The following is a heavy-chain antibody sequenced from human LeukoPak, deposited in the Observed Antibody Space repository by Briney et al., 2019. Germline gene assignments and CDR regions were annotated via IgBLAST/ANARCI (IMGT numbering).Heavy chain of an antibody. CDR2: IYFYGGT. J-gene: IGHJ4*02. V-gene: IGHV4-39*02. D-gene: IGHD3-10*01. CDR1: GGSIRSNTNY. Sequence: SETLSLTCTVSGGSIRSNTNYWGWIRQPPGEGLEWIGIIYFYGGTYYNPSLESRVTISLDTSSSHYSLNLTSVTAADTAVYYCARFSLPTGGWFWGLWGQGTLVTVSS. CDR3: ARFSLPTGGWFWGL.